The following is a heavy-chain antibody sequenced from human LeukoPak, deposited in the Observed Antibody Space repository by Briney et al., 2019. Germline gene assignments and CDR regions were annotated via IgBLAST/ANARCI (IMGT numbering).Heavy chain of an antibody. D-gene: IGHD5-24*01. Sequence: GGSLRLSCAASGFTFSDYYMSWIRQAPGKGLEWASYISSSGSTIYYADSVKGRFTISRDNAKNSLYLQMNSLRAEDTAVYYCARSRGKLQWPYYYYGMDVWGQGTTVTVSS. CDR2: ISSSGSTI. CDR1: GFTFSDYY. CDR3: ARSRGKLQWPYYYYGMDV. J-gene: IGHJ6*02. V-gene: IGHV3-11*01.